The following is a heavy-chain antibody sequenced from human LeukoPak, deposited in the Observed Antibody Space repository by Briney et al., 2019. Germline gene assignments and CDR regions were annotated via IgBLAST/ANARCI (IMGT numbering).Heavy chain of an antibody. J-gene: IGHJ4*02. CDR3: ARDTRWGGEDFGF. D-gene: IGHD2-2*01. CDR2: ISSGSSTI. V-gene: IGHV3-48*04. CDR1: GFTFSSYS. Sequence: GGSLRLSCAASGFTFSSYSMNWVRQAPGKGLEWVSYISSGSSTIYYADSVKGRFTISRDNAKNSVYLQMNSLRAEDTAVYYCARDTRWGGEDFGFWGQGTLVTVSS.